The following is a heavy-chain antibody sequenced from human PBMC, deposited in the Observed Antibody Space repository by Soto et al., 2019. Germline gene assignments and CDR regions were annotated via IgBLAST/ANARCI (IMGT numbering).Heavy chain of an antibody. Sequence: QVQLQESGPGLVKPSETLSLTCTVSGGSISSYYWSWIRQPPGKGLEWIGYIYYSGSTNYNPSLKSRVTISVDTSKNQFALKLSSVTAADTAVYYCARCMRGYYYYMDVWGKGTTVTVSS. CDR2: IYYSGST. V-gene: IGHV4-59*01. CDR1: GGSISSYY. D-gene: IGHD2-8*01. CDR3: ARCMRGYYYYMDV. J-gene: IGHJ6*03.